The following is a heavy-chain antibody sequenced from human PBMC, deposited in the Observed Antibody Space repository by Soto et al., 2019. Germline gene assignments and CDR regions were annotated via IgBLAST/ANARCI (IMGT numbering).Heavy chain of an antibody. J-gene: IGHJ6*02. D-gene: IGHD3-9*01. V-gene: IGHV4-61*01. CDR1: GGSVSSGSNY. CDR2: IYYSGST. Sequence: SETLYLTCTVSGGSVSSGSNYWSWIRQPPGKGLEWIGYIYYSGSTNYNPSLKSRVTISVDTSKNQFSLKLSSVTAADTAVYYCARDLLTEYFDWLSPMDVWGQGTTVTVSS. CDR3: ARDLLTEYFDWLSPMDV.